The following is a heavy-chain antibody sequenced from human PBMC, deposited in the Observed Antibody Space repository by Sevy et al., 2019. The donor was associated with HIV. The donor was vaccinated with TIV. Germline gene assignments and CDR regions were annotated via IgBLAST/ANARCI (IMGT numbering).Heavy chain of an antibody. CDR3: ANGGYYFDH. V-gene: IGHV3-30*02. CDR1: GFTFRTYG. Sequence: GGSLRLSCAASGFTFRTYGMQWVRQAPGKGLEWVAFIRYDGNNKYYTDSVKGRFTISRDNSKNTLYLHMNSLRAEDTAVYYCANGGYYFDHWGQGTLVTVSS. D-gene: IGHD2-15*01. J-gene: IGHJ4*02. CDR2: IRYDGNNK.